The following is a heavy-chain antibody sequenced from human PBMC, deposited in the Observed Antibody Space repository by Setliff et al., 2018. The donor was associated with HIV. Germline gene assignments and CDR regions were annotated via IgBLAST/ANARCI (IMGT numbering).Heavy chain of an antibody. CDR2: IYPTDSDT. J-gene: IGHJ2*01. D-gene: IGHD6-13*01. CDR1: GYSFANYW. CDR3: ARRGYSRPYWYFDL. V-gene: IGHV5-51*01. Sequence: GESLKISCKGSGYSFANYWIAWVRQVLGKGLEWMGIIYPTDSDTRYSPSFQGQVTISADTSISTAYLQWSSLKASDTAVYYCARRGYSRPYWYFDLWGRGTLVTVSS.